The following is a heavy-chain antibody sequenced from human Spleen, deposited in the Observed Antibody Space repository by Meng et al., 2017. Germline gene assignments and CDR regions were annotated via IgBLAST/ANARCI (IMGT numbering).Heavy chain of an antibody. D-gene: IGHD3-10*02. CDR1: GGSINNADYY. CDR3: TRNSYDSRHYVLGF. J-gene: IGHJ4*02. CDR2: IYYSGST. V-gene: IGHV4-30-4*01. Sequence: QVQLQESGPGLVKPSQTLSLTCTVSGGSINNADYYWSWIRQPPGKGLEWIGYIYYSGSTYYNPSLKSRVTMSVDKSKNQFSLDLSSVTAADTAVYYCTRNSYDSRHYVLGFWGQGTLVTVSS.